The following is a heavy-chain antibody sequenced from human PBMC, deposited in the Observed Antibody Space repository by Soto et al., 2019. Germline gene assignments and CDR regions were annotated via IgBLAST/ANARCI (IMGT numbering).Heavy chain of an antibody. CDR1: GGSMSSNY. CDR2: IYYTGST. CDR3: ARGGSYGVFFDS. D-gene: IGHD1-26*01. J-gene: IGHJ4*02. Sequence: QVQLQESGPGLVTPSETLSLTCTVSGGSMSSNYWTWIRQSPEKGLEWIGYIYYTGSTKYNPSLTSRVTISLDTAKTQFSLRLTSVTSADTAIYYCARGGSYGVFFDSWGQGAEVTVTS. V-gene: IGHV4-59*01.